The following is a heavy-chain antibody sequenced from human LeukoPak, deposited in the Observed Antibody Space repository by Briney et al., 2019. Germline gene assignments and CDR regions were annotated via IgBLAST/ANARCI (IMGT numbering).Heavy chain of an antibody. CDR1: GGSFSGYY. CDR3: ATGRGYSYGYFDY. J-gene: IGHJ4*02. Sequence: ETLSLTCAVYGGSFSGYYWSWVRQAPGKGLEWVSSISSSSSYIYYADSVKGRFTISRDNAKNSLYLQMNSLRAEDTAVYYCATGRGYSYGYFDYWGQGTLVTVSS. CDR2: ISSSSSYI. V-gene: IGHV3-21*01. D-gene: IGHD5-18*01.